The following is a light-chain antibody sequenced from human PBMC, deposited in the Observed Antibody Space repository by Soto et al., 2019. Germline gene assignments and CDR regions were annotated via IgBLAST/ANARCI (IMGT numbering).Light chain of an antibody. CDR3: QQTYSAPFT. J-gene: IGKJ3*01. CDR1: QSITNY. V-gene: IGKV1-39*01. Sequence: DIQMTQSPSSLSASVGDRVTITCRASQSITNYLNWYQQEPGKAPKLLIYAATSLHSGVPSRFSGSGSGTAFTLTISSLQPEDFATYYCQQTYSAPFTFGPGTKLDIK. CDR2: AAT.